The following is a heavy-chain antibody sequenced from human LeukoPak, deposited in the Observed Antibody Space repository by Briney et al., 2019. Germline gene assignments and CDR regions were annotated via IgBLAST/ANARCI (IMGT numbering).Heavy chain of an antibody. J-gene: IGHJ3*02. D-gene: IGHD3-9*01. CDR2: INPNSGGT. V-gene: IGHV1-2*04. CDR3: ARVYYDILTGTQGAFDI. Sequence: ASVTVSCKASGYTFTGYYMHWVRQAPGQGLEWMGWINPNSGGTNYAQKFQGWVTMTRDTSISTAYMELSRLRSDDTAVYYCARVYYDILTGTQGAFDIWGQGTMVTVSS. CDR1: GYTFTGYY.